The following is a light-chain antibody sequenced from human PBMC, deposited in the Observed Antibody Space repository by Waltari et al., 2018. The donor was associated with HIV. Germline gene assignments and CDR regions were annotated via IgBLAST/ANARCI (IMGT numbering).Light chain of an antibody. V-gene: IGLV1-51*01. J-gene: IGLJ2*01. Sequence: QSLLTQPPSVSAATGQKIIISCSGSTSNLGNNYVSWYQHLPGTAPKVLIYDNYKRPSGIPDRFSGSKSGTSATLAITGLQTGDEADYYCATWDSSLSAVVFGGGTKVTVL. CDR1: TSNLGNNY. CDR3: ATWDSSLSAVV. CDR2: DNY.